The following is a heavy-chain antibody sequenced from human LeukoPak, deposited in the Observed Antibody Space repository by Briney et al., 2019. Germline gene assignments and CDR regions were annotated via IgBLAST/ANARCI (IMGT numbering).Heavy chain of an antibody. CDR3: ARDYRGSGFYSNVGYFHH. Sequence: GASVKVSCKASGYTFTAYDMHWVRQAPGQGLEWMGWINPNSGGPNYAQKFQGRVTMTSDTSISTVYMELSSLRSDDTAVYYCARDYRGSGFYSNVGYFHHWGQGTLVTVSS. V-gene: IGHV1-2*02. J-gene: IGHJ1*01. D-gene: IGHD3-10*01. CDR1: GYTFTAYD. CDR2: INPNSGGP.